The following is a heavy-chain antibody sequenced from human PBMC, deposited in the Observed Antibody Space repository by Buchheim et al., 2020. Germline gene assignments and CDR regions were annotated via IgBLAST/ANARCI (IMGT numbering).Heavy chain of an antibody. Sequence: EEQLLESGGGLVQPGGSLRLSCAASGFSFKIYTMGWVRQSPGQGLEWVSRISNSASITDYADSVKGRFSVSRDNSRNTLYLQMNRLTVDDTAVYFCAKSNSVSNAYDHWGQGTL. CDR2: ISNSASIT. D-gene: IGHD3-16*01. CDR3: AKSNSVSNAYDH. CDR1: GFSFKIYT. J-gene: IGHJ5*02. V-gene: IGHV3-23*01.